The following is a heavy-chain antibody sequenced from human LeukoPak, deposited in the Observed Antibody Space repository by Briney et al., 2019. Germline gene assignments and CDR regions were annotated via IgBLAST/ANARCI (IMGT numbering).Heavy chain of an antibody. CDR3: AKTSTRGAYYFDY. Sequence: MHWVRQAPGKGLEWVSAISGSGGSTYYADSVKGRFTISRDNSKNTLYLQMNSLRAEDTAVYYCAKTSTRGAYYFDYWGQGTLVTISS. D-gene: IGHD1-26*01. J-gene: IGHJ4*02. CDR2: ISGSGGST. V-gene: IGHV3-23*01.